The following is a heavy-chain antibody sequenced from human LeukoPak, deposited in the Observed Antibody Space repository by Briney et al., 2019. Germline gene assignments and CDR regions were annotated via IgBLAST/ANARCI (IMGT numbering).Heavy chain of an antibody. CDR3: ARVGMPYYYYYMDV. CDR2: IKQDGSEK. D-gene: IGHD2-2*01. J-gene: IGHJ6*03. V-gene: IGHV3-7*01. CDR1: GFTFSSYW. Sequence: GGSLRLSCAASGFTFSSYWMSWVRQAPGKGLEWVANIKQDGSEKYYVDSVKGRFTISRDNAKNSLYLQMNSLRAEDTAVYYCARVGMPYYYYYMDVWGKGPRSPSP.